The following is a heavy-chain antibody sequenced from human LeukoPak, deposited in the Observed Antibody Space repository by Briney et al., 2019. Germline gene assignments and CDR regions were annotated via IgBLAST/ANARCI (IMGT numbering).Heavy chain of an antibody. CDR1: GYTFTSYY. Sequence: ASVKVSCRASGYTFTSYYMHWVRQAPGQGLEWMGIINPSGGSTSYAQKFQGRVTMTRDMSTSPVYMELSSLRSEDTAVYYCAREGSSSSSESAFDIWGQGTMVTVSS. J-gene: IGHJ3*02. D-gene: IGHD6-6*01. V-gene: IGHV1-46*01. CDR2: INPSGGST. CDR3: AREGSSSSSESAFDI.